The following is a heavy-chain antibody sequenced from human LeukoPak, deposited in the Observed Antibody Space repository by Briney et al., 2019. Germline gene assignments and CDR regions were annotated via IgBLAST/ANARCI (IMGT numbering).Heavy chain of an antibody. CDR3: ARSIDVYYGSGSHQNPFDY. V-gene: IGHV1-69*13. Sequence: SVKVSCKASGGTFSSYAISWVRQAPGQGLECMGGIIPIFGTANYAQKFQGRVTITADESTSTAYMELSSLRSEDTAVYYCARSIDVYYGSGSHQNPFDYWGQGTLVTVSS. CDR2: IIPIFGTA. D-gene: IGHD3-10*01. J-gene: IGHJ4*02. CDR1: GGTFSSYA.